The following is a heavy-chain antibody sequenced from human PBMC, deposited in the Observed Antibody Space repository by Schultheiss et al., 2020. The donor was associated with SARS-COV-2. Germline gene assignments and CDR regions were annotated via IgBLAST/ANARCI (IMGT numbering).Heavy chain of an antibody. V-gene: IGHV4-34*01. Sequence: SETLSLTCAVYGGSFSDYYWSWVRQPPGKGLEWIGEIGEINHGGTTNYNPYFKSRVTISADTSKNQFSVTVNSVTAADTAVYYCARSPDISGGEFGYWGQGTLVTVSS. D-gene: IGHD2-15*01. CDR3: ARSPDISGGEFGY. CDR1: GGSFSDYY. J-gene: IGHJ4*02. CDR2: IGEINHGGTT.